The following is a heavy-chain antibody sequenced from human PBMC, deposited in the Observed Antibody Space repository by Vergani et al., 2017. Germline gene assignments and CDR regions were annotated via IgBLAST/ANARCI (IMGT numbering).Heavy chain of an antibody. Sequence: EVQLLESGGGLVQPGGSLRLSCAASGFTFSSYAMSWVRQAPGKGLEWVSAISGSGGSTYYADSVKGRFTISRDNSKNTLYLQMNSLRAEDTAVYYCARGGSSSWYLSRSLARMYYFDYWGQGTLVTVSS. CDR2: ISGSGGST. D-gene: IGHD6-13*01. CDR1: GFTFSSYA. V-gene: IGHV3-23*01. J-gene: IGHJ4*02. CDR3: ARGGSSSWYLSRSLARMYYFDY.